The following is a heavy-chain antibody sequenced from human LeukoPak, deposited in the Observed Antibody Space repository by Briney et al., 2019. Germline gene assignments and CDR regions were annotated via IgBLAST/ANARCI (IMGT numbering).Heavy chain of an antibody. D-gene: IGHD3-22*01. Sequence: SVKVSCKTSGGTFSSYAISWVRQAPGQGLEWMGGIIPIFGTANYAQKFQGRVTITADEPTSTAYMELSSLRSEDTAVYYCAVYDSSGPYYFDYWGQGTLVTVSS. J-gene: IGHJ4*02. V-gene: IGHV1-69*13. CDR2: IIPIFGTA. CDR3: AVYDSSGPYYFDY. CDR1: GGTFSSYA.